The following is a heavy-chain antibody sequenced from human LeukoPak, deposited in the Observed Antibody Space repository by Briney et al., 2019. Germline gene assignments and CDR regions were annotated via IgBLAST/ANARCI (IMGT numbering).Heavy chain of an antibody. D-gene: IGHD3-16*01. CDR3: ARDPLRYERSYYGMDV. J-gene: IGHJ6*02. Sequence: PSETLSLTCTVSGGSISSSSYYWGWIRQPPGKGLEWIGSIYYSGSTYYNPSLKSRVTISVDTSKNQFSLKLSSVTAADTAVYYCARDPLRYERSYYGMDVWGQGTTVTVSS. CDR1: GGSISSSSYY. V-gene: IGHV4-39*07. CDR2: IYYSGST.